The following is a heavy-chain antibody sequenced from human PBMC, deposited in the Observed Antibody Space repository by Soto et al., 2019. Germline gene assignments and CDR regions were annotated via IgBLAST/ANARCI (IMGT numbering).Heavy chain of an antibody. CDR2: IGTAGDT. CDR1: GFTFSSYD. CDR3: ARGVMVRGVISPPYYYYYMDV. D-gene: IGHD3-10*01. Sequence: GGSLRLSCAASGFTFSSYDMHWVRQATGKGLEWVSAIGTAGDTYYPGSVKGRFTISRENAKNSLYLQMNSLRAGDTAVYYCARGVMVRGVISPPYYYYYMDVWGKGTTVTVSS. J-gene: IGHJ6*03. V-gene: IGHV3-13*01.